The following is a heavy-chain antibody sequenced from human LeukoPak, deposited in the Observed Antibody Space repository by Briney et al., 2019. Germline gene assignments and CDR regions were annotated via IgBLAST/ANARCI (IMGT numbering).Heavy chain of an antibody. Sequence: KASETLSLTCAVYGGSLSGYYWSWIRQPPGKGLEWIGYIYYSGSTNYNPSLKSRVTISVDTSKNQFSLKLSSVTAADTAVYYCARDNPPEAFDIWGQGTRVTVSS. V-gene: IGHV4-59*01. J-gene: IGHJ3*02. CDR1: GGSLSGYY. CDR2: IYYSGST. CDR3: ARDNPPEAFDI. D-gene: IGHD1-14*01.